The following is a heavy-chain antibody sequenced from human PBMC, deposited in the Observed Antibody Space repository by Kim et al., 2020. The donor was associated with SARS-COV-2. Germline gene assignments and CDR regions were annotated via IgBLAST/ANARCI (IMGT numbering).Heavy chain of an antibody. J-gene: IGHJ5*02. CDR1: GDSISRRGFH. Sequence: SETLSLTCTVSGDSISRRGFHWNWVRQHPGKGPEWLGSIYYSGTTFSNPSLQSRITISHDTSKNQFFLKLTSVTAADTAIYYCARDVCISGTCHTFSSTWFDAWGQGKLVTVSS. CDR2: IYYSGTT. CDR3: ARDVCISGTCHTFSSTWFDA. D-gene: IGHD6-19*01. V-gene: IGHV4-31*03.